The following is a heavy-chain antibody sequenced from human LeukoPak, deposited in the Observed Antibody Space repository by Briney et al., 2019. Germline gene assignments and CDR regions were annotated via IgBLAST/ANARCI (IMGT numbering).Heavy chain of an antibody. Sequence: GGSLRLSCAASGFTFSSYAMSWVRQAPGRGLEWVSGISGSGGSTYYADSVKGRFTISRDNSKNTLSLQMSSLRDEDTAVYYCARFSSGYGSSWLYRAFRNWGQGTLVTVSS. V-gene: IGHV3-23*01. CDR3: ARFSSGYGSSWLYRAFRN. CDR1: GFTFSSYA. D-gene: IGHD6-13*01. J-gene: IGHJ4*02. CDR2: ISGSGGST.